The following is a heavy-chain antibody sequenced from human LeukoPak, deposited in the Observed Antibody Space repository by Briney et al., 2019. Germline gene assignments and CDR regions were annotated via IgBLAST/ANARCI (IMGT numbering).Heavy chain of an antibody. CDR1: GYTFTGYY. J-gene: IGHJ6*02. CDR3: ARVTPTTQLRYFDWLPQPYYYYYGMDV. Sequence: ASVKVSCKASGYTFTGYYMHWVRQAPGQGLEWMGWINPNSGGTNYAQKFQGRVTMTRNTSISTAYMELSSLRSEDTAVYYCARVTPTTQLRYFDWLPQPYYYYYGMDVWGQGTTVTVSS. D-gene: IGHD3-9*01. CDR2: INPNSGGT. V-gene: IGHV1-2*02.